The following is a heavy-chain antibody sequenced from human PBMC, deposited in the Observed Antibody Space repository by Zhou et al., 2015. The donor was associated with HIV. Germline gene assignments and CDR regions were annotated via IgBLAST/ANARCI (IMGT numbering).Heavy chain of an antibody. CDR3: ARDRGGSGRYSSGWYDY. J-gene: IGHJ4*02. Sequence: QVQLVQSGAEVKKPGSSVKVSCKASGGTFSSYAISWVRQAPGQGLEWMGGIIPIFGTANYAQKFQGRVTITADESTSTAYMELSSLRSEDTAVYYCARDRGGSGRYSSGWYDYWGQGTLVTVSS. D-gene: IGHD6-19*01. CDR1: GGTFSSYA. V-gene: IGHV1-69*12. CDR2: IIPIFGTA.